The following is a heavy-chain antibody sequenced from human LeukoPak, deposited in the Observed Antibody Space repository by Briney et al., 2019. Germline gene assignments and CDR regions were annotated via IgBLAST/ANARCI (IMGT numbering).Heavy chain of an antibody. D-gene: IGHD5-18*01. J-gene: IGHJ6*02. Sequence: RPGGSLRLSCAASGFTFTSYDMHWVRQAPGKGLEWVAVISYDGSNKYYPDSVKGRFTISRDNSKNTLYLQMNSLRTEDTAVYYCARGQTQLWLLGMDVWGQGTTVTVSS. CDR1: GFTFTSYD. V-gene: IGHV3-30*19. CDR3: ARGQTQLWLLGMDV. CDR2: ISYDGSNK.